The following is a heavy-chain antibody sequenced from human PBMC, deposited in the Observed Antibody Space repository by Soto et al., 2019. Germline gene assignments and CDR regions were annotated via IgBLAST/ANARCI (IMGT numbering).Heavy chain of an antibody. Sequence: SETLSLTCTVSGDSISSNGYYWSWIRQHPGKGLEWIGYIHYSGSTYYNPSLKSRVTISVDTSKNQFSLKLSSVTAADTAVYYCARGGQRGAQYDFWSGPRYYYYYGMDVWGQGTTVTVSS. V-gene: IGHV4-31*03. D-gene: IGHD3-3*01. CDR1: GDSISSNGYY. CDR3: ARGGQRGAQYDFWSGPRYYYYYGMDV. J-gene: IGHJ6*02. CDR2: IHYSGST.